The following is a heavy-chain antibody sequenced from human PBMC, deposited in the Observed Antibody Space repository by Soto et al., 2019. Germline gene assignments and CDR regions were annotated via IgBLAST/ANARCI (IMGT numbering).Heavy chain of an antibody. J-gene: IGHJ5*02. D-gene: IGHD6-13*01. CDR3: ARGGTAAGFDL. V-gene: IGHV1-8*01. CDR2: MKPSTGDS. Sequence: QVQLVQSGAAVKKPGASVKVSCKASGYTFITNAITWVRQASGQGLAWMGWMKPSTGDSGSDPDFPGRTTRSRDTATSTAYMELSSLKWDDAAVYYWARGGTAAGFDLWGQGALDTVSS. CDR1: GYTFITNA.